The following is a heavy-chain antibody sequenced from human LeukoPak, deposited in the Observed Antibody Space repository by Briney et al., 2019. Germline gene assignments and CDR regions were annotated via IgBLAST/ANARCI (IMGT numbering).Heavy chain of an antibody. D-gene: IGHD2-21*01. CDR3: ARNRRCCGEDY. J-gene: IGHJ4*02. CDR1: GFPFSSYW. CDR2: IKHDGSEK. V-gene: IGHV3-7*01. Sequence: GGSLGLSCAASGFPFSSYWMTWVRQAPGKGLEWVANIKHDGSEKNYVDSVKGRLTISRDNAQNSLYLQMNSLRPEDTGVYYCARNRRCCGEDYWGQGTRVTVSS.